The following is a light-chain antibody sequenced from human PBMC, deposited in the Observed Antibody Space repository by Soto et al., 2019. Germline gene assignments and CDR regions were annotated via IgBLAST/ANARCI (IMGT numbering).Light chain of an antibody. V-gene: IGKV1-12*01. CDR3: QHADSPPLIT. Sequence: DIRVTKSPSAVSAYVGDRVTITCRSSYDISSCLSFYQXKPXKXXXXXXXXXXXXQSAVPSRSSGSGSGTDFTLTISSLQPEDFATYYCQHADSPPLITFGQGTR. J-gene: IGKJ5*01. CDR1: YDISSC. CDR2: XXX.